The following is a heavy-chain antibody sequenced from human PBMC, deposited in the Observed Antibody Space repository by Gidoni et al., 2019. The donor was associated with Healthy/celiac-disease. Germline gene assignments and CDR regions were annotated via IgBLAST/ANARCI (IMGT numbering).Heavy chain of an antibody. Sequence: VQLVESGRGLVQPGGALRLSCAASGFPFSSYSMNWVRQAPGKGLEWVSYISSSSSTIYYADSVKGRFTIYRDNAKNSLYLKMNSLRDEDTAVYYCARDNPDYLFDYWGQGTLVTVSS. D-gene: IGHD4-17*01. V-gene: IGHV3-48*02. CDR2: ISSSSSTI. J-gene: IGHJ4*02. CDR3: ARDNPDYLFDY. CDR1: GFPFSSYS.